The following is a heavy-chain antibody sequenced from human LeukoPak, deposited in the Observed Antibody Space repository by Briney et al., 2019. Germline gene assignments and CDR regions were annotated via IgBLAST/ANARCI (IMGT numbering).Heavy chain of an antibody. CDR2: IYYSGST. J-gene: IGHJ4*02. D-gene: IGHD2-21*01. Sequence: SETLSLTCTVSGGSISRYYWSWIRQPPGKGLEWIGYIYYSGSTNYNPSLKSRVTISVDTSKNQFSLKLSSVTAADTAVYYCASRQGAFGGAILDWGQGTLVTVSS. CDR3: ASRQGAFGGAILD. V-gene: IGHV4-59*08. CDR1: GGSISRYY.